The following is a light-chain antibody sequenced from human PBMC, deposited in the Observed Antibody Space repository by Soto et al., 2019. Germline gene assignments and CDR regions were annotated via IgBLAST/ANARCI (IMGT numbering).Light chain of an antibody. V-gene: IGKV3-20*01. CDR3: QQYGSSPPWT. Sequence: EIVLTQSPGTLSLSPGERATLSCRASQSVGANYLAWYQQRPGQAPRLLIFGASSRATGIPDRFSGSGSGTDFTLTISRLEPEDVAVYYCQQYGSSPPWTFGQGTKVEIK. CDR2: GAS. J-gene: IGKJ1*01. CDR1: QSVGANY.